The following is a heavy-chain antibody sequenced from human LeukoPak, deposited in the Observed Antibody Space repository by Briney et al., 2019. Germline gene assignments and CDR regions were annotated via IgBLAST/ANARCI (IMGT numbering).Heavy chain of an antibody. D-gene: IGHD2-15*01. CDR3: VRGYSFGPYGVDV. Sequence: LSGGSLRLSCSASGFPFSSYAMHWVRQAPGKGLEYVSAISDSGGSTYYADSVKGRFTISRDNSKNTLHLQMSSLGAEDTAVYFCVRGYSFGPYGVDVWGQGTTVTVSS. CDR1: GFPFSSYA. CDR2: ISDSGGST. J-gene: IGHJ6*02. V-gene: IGHV3-64D*09.